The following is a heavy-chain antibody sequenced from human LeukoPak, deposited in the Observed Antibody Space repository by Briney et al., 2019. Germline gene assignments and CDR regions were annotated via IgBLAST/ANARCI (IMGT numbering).Heavy chain of an antibody. CDR2: INPNSGGT. CDR3: AREPVVLVPAAIFNWFDP. V-gene: IGHV1-2*02. Sequence: ASVKVSCKASGYTFSGYYIHWVRQAHGEGVEWMGWINPNSGGTNYAQKFQGRVTINRDTSIRTAYMELRRLRYADTAVYYCAREPVVLVPAAIFNWFDPWGQGTLVAVSS. D-gene: IGHD2-2*01. CDR1: GYTFSGYY. J-gene: IGHJ5*02.